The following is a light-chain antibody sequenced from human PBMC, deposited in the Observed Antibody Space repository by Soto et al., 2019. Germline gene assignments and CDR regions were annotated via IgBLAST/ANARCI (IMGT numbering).Light chain of an antibody. J-gene: IGKJ5*01. CDR3: QKSYSTPIN. CDR1: QSISSY. CDR2: AAS. Sequence: EIQLTQAPSSLSTSVVDGVNITFLASQSISSYLNWYQQKPGKAPKLLIYAASSLQSGVPSRFSGSGSGTDFTLTISSLQPEDFATYYCQKSYSTPINCGKGQRLAI. V-gene: IGKV1-39*01.